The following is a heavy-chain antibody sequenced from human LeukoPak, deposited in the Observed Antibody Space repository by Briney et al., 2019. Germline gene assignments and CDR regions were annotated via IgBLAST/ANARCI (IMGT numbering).Heavy chain of an antibody. Sequence: SETLSLTCAVSGYSISSGYYWGWIRQPPGKGLEWIGSIYHSGSTYYNPSLKSRVTISVDTSKNQFSLKLSSVTAADTAVSYCARTKFGGDDAFDIWGQGTMVTVSS. D-gene: IGHD3-10*01. V-gene: IGHV4-38-2*01. CDR1: GYSISSGYY. J-gene: IGHJ3*02. CDR3: ARTKFGGDDAFDI. CDR2: IYHSGST.